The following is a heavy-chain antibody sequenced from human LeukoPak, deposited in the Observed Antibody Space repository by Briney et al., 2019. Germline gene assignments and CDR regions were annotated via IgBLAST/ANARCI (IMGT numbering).Heavy chain of an antibody. CDR1: GYSISSGYY. CDR3: ASYYYDSSGYPVIDY. V-gene: IGHV4-38-2*02. D-gene: IGHD3-22*01. J-gene: IGHJ4*02. CDR2: IYHSGST. Sequence: SETLSLTCTVSGYSISSGYYWGWIRQPPGKGLEWIGSIYHSGSTYYNPSLKSRVTISVDTSKNQFSLKLSSVTAADAAVYYCASYYYDSSGYPVIDYWGQGTLVTVSS.